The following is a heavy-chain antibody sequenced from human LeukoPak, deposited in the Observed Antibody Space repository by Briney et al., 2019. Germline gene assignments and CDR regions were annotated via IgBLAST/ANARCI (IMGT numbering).Heavy chain of an antibody. J-gene: IGHJ4*02. V-gene: IGHV1-18*01. Sequence: ASVKVSCKASGYTFTSYGISWVRQAPGQGLEWMGWISAYNGNTNYAQKLQGRVTMTTDTSTSTAYMELRSLRSDYTAVYFCALASLIQLWSKFGYWGQGTLVTVSS. CDR2: ISAYNGNT. CDR1: GYTFTSYG. CDR3: ALASLIQLWSKFGY. D-gene: IGHD5-18*01.